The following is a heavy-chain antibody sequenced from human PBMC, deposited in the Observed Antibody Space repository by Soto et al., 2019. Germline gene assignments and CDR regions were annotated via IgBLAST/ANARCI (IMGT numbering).Heavy chain of an antibody. J-gene: IGHJ4*02. CDR3: AKDPAGD. CDR1: GFTFSSYA. CDR2: ISGSGGST. Sequence: VLLFESGGGLVQPGGYMRLYCAASGFTFSSYAMSWVRQAQGKGLEWVSAISGSGGSTYYADSVKGRYTISRDNSKNTRYLQMTSLRAEDTAVYYCAKDPAGDWGQGTLVTVSS. V-gene: IGHV3-23*01.